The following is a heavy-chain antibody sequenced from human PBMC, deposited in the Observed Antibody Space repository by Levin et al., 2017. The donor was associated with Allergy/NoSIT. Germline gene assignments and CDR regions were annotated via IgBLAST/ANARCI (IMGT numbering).Heavy chain of an antibody. D-gene: IGHD3-10*01. Sequence: SCAASGFTFSSYSMNWVRQAPGKGLEWVSYISGSGSSIYYADSVKGRFTISRDNAKNSLYLQMNSLRAEDTAVYYCASGLREITMVRGVLIGGYWGQGILVTVFS. CDR3: ASGLREITMVRGVLIGGY. V-gene: IGHV3-48*01. J-gene: IGHJ4*02. CDR2: ISGSGSSI. CDR1: GFTFSSYS.